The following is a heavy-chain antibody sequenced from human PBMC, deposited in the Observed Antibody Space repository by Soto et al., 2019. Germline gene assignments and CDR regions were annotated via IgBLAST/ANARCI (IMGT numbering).Heavy chain of an antibody. Sequence: QVQLVQSGAEVKKPGASVKVSCKASGHTLSDNYIHWVRQAPGQGLEWMGWINPNTGATNYAHKLQGSVTTTWDTSISTAYMESSRLRSDDTAVYYCARDRGSGSSYGMDVWGQGTTVTVSS. CDR1: GHTLSDNY. D-gene: IGHD3-10*01. CDR2: INPNTGAT. V-gene: IGHV1-2*04. J-gene: IGHJ6*02. CDR3: ARDRGSGSSYGMDV.